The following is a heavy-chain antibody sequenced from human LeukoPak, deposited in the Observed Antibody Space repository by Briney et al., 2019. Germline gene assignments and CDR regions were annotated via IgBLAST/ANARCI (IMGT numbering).Heavy chain of an antibody. J-gene: IGHJ4*02. CDR2: IWYDGSKK. CDR1: GFTFSSHG. D-gene: IGHD5-18*01. Sequence: GGSLRLSCAASGFTFSSHGMHWVRQAPGKGLEWVAVIWYDGSKKYHADSVKGRFTISRDNSKNTLYLQMNSMRAEDTAVYYRARDLLGYSYDAYYFDFWGQGTLVTVSP. CDR3: ARDLLGYSYDAYYFDF. V-gene: IGHV3-33*01.